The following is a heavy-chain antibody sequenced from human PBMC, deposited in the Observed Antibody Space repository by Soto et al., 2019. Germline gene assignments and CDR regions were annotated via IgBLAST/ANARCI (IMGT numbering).Heavy chain of an antibody. CDR1: GLTVSSNY. CDR2: IYSGGNT. D-gene: IGHD3-16*01. Sequence: HPGGSLRLSCAASGLTVSSNYMSWARQAPGKGLEWVSVIYSGGNTYYADSVKGRFTISRDNSKNTLFLQMNSLRAEDTAVYYCARGLYDYVWGSYAQFDYWGQGTLVTVSS. V-gene: IGHV3-53*01. CDR3: ARGLYDYVWGSYAQFDY. J-gene: IGHJ4*02.